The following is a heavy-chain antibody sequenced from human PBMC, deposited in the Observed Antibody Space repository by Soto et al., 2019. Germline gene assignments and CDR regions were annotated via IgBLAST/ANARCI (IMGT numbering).Heavy chain of an antibody. D-gene: IGHD4-17*01. Sequence: EVQLVESGGGLVQPGGSLKLSCAASGFTFSGSAMHWVRQASGKGLEWVGRIRSKANSYATAYAASVKGRFTISRDDSKNTAYLQMNSRKTEDTAVYYCTREGSGDYGFDYWGQGTLVTVSS. CDR3: TREGSGDYGFDY. V-gene: IGHV3-73*01. CDR1: GFTFSGSA. CDR2: IRSKANSYAT. J-gene: IGHJ4*02.